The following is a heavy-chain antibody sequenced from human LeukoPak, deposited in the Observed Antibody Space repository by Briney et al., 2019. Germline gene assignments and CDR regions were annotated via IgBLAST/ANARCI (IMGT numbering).Heavy chain of an antibody. CDR1: GGSSSGQY. CDR3: ARNANSRGDINWFDP. CDR2: IYGGGST. V-gene: IGHV4-59*11. D-gene: IGHD2-2*01. J-gene: IGHJ5*02. Sequence: PSETLSLTCTVSGGSSSGQYWNSVRQPPGKGPEWVGSIYGGGSTNYNPSLRSRVTISLDASRNQFSLELNSVTAADTAVYYCARNANSRGDINWFDPWGQGTLVTVSS.